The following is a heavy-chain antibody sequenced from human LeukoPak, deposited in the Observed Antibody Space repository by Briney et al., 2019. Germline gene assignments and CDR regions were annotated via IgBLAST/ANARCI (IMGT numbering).Heavy chain of an antibody. Sequence: GGSLRLSCAASGFTFSSYALHWVRQAPGKGLEWVAVISYDDGSNKYYADSVKGRFTIPRDNSKNTLYLQMNSLRTEDTAVYYCARVSGGNTPYYFDYWGQGTLVTVSS. V-gene: IGHV3-30*04. J-gene: IGHJ4*02. CDR1: GFTFSSYA. CDR2: ISYDDGSNK. D-gene: IGHD2-2*02. CDR3: ARVSGGNTPYYFDY.